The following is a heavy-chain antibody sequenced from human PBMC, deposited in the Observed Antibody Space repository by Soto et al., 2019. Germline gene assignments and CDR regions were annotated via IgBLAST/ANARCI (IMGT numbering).Heavy chain of an antibody. J-gene: IGHJ3*02. D-gene: IGHD2-2*01. Sequence: GGSLRLSCAASGFTFSSYAMSWVRQAPGKGLEWVSAISGSGGSTYYADSVKGRFTISRDNSKNTLYLQMNSLGAEDTAVYYCAKPHCSSTSCYLKDAFDIWGQGTMVTVSS. V-gene: IGHV3-23*01. CDR1: GFTFSSYA. CDR2: ISGSGGST. CDR3: AKPHCSSTSCYLKDAFDI.